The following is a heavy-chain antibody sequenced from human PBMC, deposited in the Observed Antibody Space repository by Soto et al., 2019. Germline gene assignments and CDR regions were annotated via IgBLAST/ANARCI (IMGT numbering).Heavy chain of an antibody. CDR3: ARGIPVYCGGATCYSGCFDP. D-gene: IGHD2-15*01. Sequence: SETLSLTCAVSGGSISGGGYSWSWIRQPPGKGLEWIGYIYHSGSTYYNPSLKSRVTISVDRSKNQFSLKLSSVTAADTAVYSCARGIPVYCGGATCYSGCFDPWGQGTMVTVSS. CDR1: GGSISGGGYS. CDR2: IYHSGST. J-gene: IGHJ5*02. V-gene: IGHV4-30-2*01.